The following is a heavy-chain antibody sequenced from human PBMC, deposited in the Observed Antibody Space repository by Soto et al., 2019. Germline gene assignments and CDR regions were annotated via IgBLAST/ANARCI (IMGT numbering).Heavy chain of an antibody. J-gene: IGHJ5*02. D-gene: IGHD4-17*01. CDR2: IYHSGST. CDR3: ARVWTTVTNWFDP. CDR1: GGSISGSNW. Sequence: QVQLQESGPGLVKPSGTLALTCPVSGGSISGSNWWSWVRQPPGKGLEWIGEIYHSGSTNYNPSLKSRVTISVDKIKNQFSLKLSSVTAADTAVYYCARVWTTVTNWFDPWGQGTLVTVSS. V-gene: IGHV4-4*02.